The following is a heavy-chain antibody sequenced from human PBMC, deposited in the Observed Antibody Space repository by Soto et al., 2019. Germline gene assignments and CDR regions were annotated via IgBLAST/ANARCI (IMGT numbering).Heavy chain of an antibody. D-gene: IGHD3-3*01. CDR2: ISGSGGST. J-gene: IGHJ3*02. CDR3: AKLPKRITIFGVAKYDAFDI. CDR1: GFTFSSYA. V-gene: IGHV3-23*01. Sequence: EVQLLESGGGLVQPGGSLRLSCAASGFTFSSYAMSWVRQAPGKGLEWVSAISGSGGSTYYADSVKGRFTISRDNSKNTLYLQMNSLRAEDTAVYYCAKLPKRITIFGVAKYDAFDIWGQGTMVTVSS.